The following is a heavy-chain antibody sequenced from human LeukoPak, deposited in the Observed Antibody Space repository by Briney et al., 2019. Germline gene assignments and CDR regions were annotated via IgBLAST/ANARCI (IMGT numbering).Heavy chain of an antibody. V-gene: IGHV1-46*01. D-gene: IGHD6-19*01. Sequence: ASVKVSCKASEYTFTSYYMHWVRQAPGQGLEWMGIINPSGGSTSYAQKFQGRVTMTTDTSTSTAYMELRSLRSDDTAVYYCARSGFLAVAGTNYYYYMDVWGKGTTVTVSS. CDR3: ARSGFLAVAGTNYYYYMDV. J-gene: IGHJ6*03. CDR2: INPSGGST. CDR1: EYTFTSYY.